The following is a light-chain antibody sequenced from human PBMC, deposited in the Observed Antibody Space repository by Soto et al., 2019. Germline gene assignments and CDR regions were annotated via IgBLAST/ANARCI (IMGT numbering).Light chain of an antibody. J-gene: IGLJ1*01. CDR2: EVS. V-gene: IGLV2-14*01. Sequence: SALTQPASVSCSPGQSITISFTGTSSDVGNYKYVSWYQQHPGKAPKLMIYEVSNRPSGVSKRFSGSKSGNTASLTISGLQAEDETDYYCFSYTSSGTYVFGTGTKVTVL. CDR1: SSDVGNYKY. CDR3: FSYTSSGTYV.